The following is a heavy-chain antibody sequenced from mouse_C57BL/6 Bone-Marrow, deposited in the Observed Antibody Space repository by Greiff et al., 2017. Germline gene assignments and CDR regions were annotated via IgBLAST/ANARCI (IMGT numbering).Heavy chain of an antibody. D-gene: IGHD2-4*01. J-gene: IGHJ3*01. CDR3: TTTVYYYFPGAY. Sequence: VQLQQSGAELVRPGASVKLSCTASGFNIKDDYMHWVKQRPEPGLEWIGWIDPENGYTEYASNFQGKATITADTSSNTAYLQLSSLTSEDTAVYYCTTTVYYYFPGAYWGQGTLVTVSA. CDR1: GFNIKDDY. V-gene: IGHV14-4*01. CDR2: IDPENGYT.